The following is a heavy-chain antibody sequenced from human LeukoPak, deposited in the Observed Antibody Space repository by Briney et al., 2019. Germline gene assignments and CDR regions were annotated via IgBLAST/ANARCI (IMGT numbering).Heavy chain of an antibody. CDR2: MNPNSGNT. J-gene: IGHJ4*02. CDR1: GYTFTIYD. Sequence: ASVTVSCKASGYTFTIYDINWVRQAPAQGLEWMGWMNPNSGNTDYAHKFQGRVTMTSNTSISTVYMELSSVRSADTAVYYCARGRRSSGCYIDYWGQGTLVTVSS. D-gene: IGHD6-19*01. CDR3: ARGRRSSGCYIDY. V-gene: IGHV1-8*01.